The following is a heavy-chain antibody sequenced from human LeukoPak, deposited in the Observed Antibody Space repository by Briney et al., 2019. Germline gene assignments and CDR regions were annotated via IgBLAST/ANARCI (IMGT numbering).Heavy chain of an antibody. V-gene: IGHV1-18*01. D-gene: IGHD3-9*01. CDR2: ISAYNGNT. Sequence: ASVTVSCKDSGYTFNSYGINWVRQAPGQGLEGMGWISAYNGNTNYAQKLQERVTMNRDTATSTGYMELRSLRSDDTAVYYCARGSYYAILTGFRTHRPFDYWGQGTLVTVSS. CDR1: GYTFNSYG. J-gene: IGHJ4*02. CDR3: ARGSYYAILTGFRTHRPFDY.